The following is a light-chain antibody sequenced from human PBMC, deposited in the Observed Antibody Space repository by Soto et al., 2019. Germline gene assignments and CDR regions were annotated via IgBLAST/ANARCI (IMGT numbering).Light chain of an antibody. V-gene: IGKV1-5*03. J-gene: IGKJ3*01. Sequence: DIQMTQSPSTLSASVGDRVTITCRASQSISSWLAWYQQKPGKAPKLLIYKASSLESGGPSRFSGSGCGTEFTLTISSLQPDDFAAYYCQQYNRYSWFTFGPGTKVDIK. CDR3: QQYNRYSWFT. CDR1: QSISSW. CDR2: KAS.